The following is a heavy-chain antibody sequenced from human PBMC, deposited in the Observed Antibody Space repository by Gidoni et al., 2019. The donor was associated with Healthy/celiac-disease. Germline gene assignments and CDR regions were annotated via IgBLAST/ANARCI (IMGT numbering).Heavy chain of an antibody. CDR2: INRDGSST. CDR1: GFTFSSYW. V-gene: IGHV3-74*01. Sequence: EVQLVESGGGLVQPGGSLRLSCAASGFTFSSYWMHWVRQAPGKGLVWVSRINRDGSSTSYADSVKGRFTISRDNAKNTLYLQMNSLRAEDTAVYYCARFSSGGAARPRYFQHWGQGTLVTVSS. D-gene: IGHD6-6*01. CDR3: ARFSSGGAARPRYFQH. J-gene: IGHJ1*01.